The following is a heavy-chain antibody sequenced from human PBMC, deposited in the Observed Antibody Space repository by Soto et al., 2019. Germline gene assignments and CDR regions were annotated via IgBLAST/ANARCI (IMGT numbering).Heavy chain of an antibody. CDR2: INSDGSRT. D-gene: IGHD6-19*01. Sequence: EVQLVESGGGLVQPGGSLRLSCAASGFTFSSYWMHWVRQAPGKGLVWVSRINSDGSRTSYADSVKGRFTISRDNAKNTLSLQMNSLRAEDTAVYYCAVDVAGPTAIDYWGQGTLVTVSS. V-gene: IGHV3-74*01. CDR1: GFTFSSYW. J-gene: IGHJ4*02. CDR3: AVDVAGPTAIDY.